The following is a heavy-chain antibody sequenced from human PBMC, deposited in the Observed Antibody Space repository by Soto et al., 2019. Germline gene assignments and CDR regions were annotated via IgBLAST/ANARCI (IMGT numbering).Heavy chain of an antibody. V-gene: IGHV5-10-1*01. CDR2: IDPSDSYT. J-gene: IGHJ6*02. Sequence: PGESLKISCKGSGYSFTSYWVSWVRQMPGKGLEWMGRIDPSDSYTNYSPSFQGHVTISADKSISTAYLQWSSLKASDTAMYYCASGLYCSGGSCYYNRYYYYGMDVWGQGTTVTVSS. D-gene: IGHD2-15*01. CDR3: ASGLYCSGGSCYYNRYYYYGMDV. CDR1: GYSFTSYW.